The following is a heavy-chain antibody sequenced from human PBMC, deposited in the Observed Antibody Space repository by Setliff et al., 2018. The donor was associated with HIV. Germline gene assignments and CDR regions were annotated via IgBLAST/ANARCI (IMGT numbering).Heavy chain of an antibody. D-gene: IGHD3-3*01. V-gene: IGHV4-34*01. J-gene: IGHJ3*02. Sequence: PSETLSLTCAVHGGTFSGFYWSWIRQPPGKGLEWIGEINDDGSSNYNPSLKGRVAISVDTSKNQFSLKLTSVTAADTALYYCARHFSIFGVTIISNDAFDIWGRGTMVTVSS. CDR1: GGTFSGFY. CDR3: ARHFSIFGVTIISNDAFDI. CDR2: INDDGSS.